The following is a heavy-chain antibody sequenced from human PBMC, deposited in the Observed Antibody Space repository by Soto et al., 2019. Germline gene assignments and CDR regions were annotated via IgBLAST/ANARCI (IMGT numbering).Heavy chain of an antibody. D-gene: IGHD3-3*01. J-gene: IGHJ6*02. Sequence: SETLSLTCTVSGGSISSIIYYWGWIRQPPGKGLEWIGSIYYSGSTYYNPSLKSRVTISVDTSKNQFSLKLSSVTAADTAVYYCARSSGYYKYYYYGMDVWGQGTTVTVSS. CDR1: GGSISSIIYY. CDR3: ARSSGYYKYYYYGMDV. V-gene: IGHV4-39*01. CDR2: IYYSGST.